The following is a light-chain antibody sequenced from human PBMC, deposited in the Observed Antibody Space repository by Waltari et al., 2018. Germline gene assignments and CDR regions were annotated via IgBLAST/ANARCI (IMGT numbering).Light chain of an antibody. CDR1: QSVLYRTNSKNY. Sequence: DIVMTQSPDSLTVPLGERATIKCKSSQSVLYRTNSKNYLSWYQQKPGRPPKLLIYWASTRESGVPDRFTGSGSGTDFTLTISTLQAEDVAVYYCQQYYSPPLTFGGGTKVEIK. CDR3: QQYYSPPLT. CDR2: WAS. V-gene: IGKV4-1*01. J-gene: IGKJ4*01.